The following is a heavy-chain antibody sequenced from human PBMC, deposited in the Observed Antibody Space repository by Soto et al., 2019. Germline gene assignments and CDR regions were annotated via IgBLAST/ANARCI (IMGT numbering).Heavy chain of an antibody. CDR2: IIPIFGTP. J-gene: IGHJ6*02. Sequence: VKVSCQASGGTFSSYAISWVRQAPGQGLEWMGGIIPIFGTPNYAQKFQGRVTITADESTSTAYMELSSLRSEDTAVYYCAKDRGYSYGNYYYYGMDVWGQGTTVTVSS. CDR3: AKDRGYSYGNYYYYGMDV. D-gene: IGHD5-18*01. V-gene: IGHV1-69*13. CDR1: GGTFSSYA.